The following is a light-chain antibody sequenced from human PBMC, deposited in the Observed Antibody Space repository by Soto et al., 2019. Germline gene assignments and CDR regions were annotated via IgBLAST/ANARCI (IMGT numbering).Light chain of an antibody. CDR1: SGHSSYA. CDR3: QTWGTGSGV. Sequence: QPVLTQSPSASASLGASVRLTCTLRSGHSSYAIAWHQQQPEKGPRYLMKVNSDGSHTKGDGIPDRFSGSTAGAERYLTISSLQSEDEADYYCQTWGTGSGVFGGGTKLTVL. V-gene: IGLV4-69*01. CDR2: VNSDGSH. J-gene: IGLJ3*02.